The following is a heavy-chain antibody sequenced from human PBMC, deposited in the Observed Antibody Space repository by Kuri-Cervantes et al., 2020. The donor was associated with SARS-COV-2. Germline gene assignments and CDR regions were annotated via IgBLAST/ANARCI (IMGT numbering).Heavy chain of an antibody. J-gene: IGHJ3*02. CDR3: AILEMATIRDAFDI. Sequence: LSLTCAASGFTFSSYAMHWVRQAPGKGLEWVAVISYDGSNKYYADSVKGRFTISRDNSKNTLYLQMNSLRAEDTAVYYCAILEMATIRDAFDIWGQGTMVTVSS. V-gene: IGHV3-30-3*01. CDR1: GFTFSSYA. CDR2: ISYDGSNK. D-gene: IGHD5-24*01.